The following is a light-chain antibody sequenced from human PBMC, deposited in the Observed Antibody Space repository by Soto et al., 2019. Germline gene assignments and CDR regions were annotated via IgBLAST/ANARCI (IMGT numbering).Light chain of an antibody. CDR3: CSYTSSATKV. CDR2: NVN. CDR1: SSDVGSYDY. V-gene: IGLV2-11*01. J-gene: IGLJ1*01. Sequence: QSALIQPPSVSGSPGQSVTISCTGTSSDVGSYDYVSWYQQHPGTVPKPMIYNVNTQPSGVPDRFSGSKSGNTASMTISGLQAEDEADYYCCSYTSSATKVFGTGTEVTVL.